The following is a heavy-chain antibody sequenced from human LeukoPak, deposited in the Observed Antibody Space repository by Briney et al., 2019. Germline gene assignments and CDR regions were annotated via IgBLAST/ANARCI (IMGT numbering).Heavy chain of an antibody. J-gene: IGHJ6*02. V-gene: IGHV1-69*13. D-gene: IGHD5-12*01. Sequence: SVKASCKASGGTFSSYAISWVRQAPGQGLEWMGGIIPIYGTANYAQKLQGRVTITADESTTTAYMELSSLRSEDTAVYYCARAIVTTIGLFYYYGMDVWGQGTTVTVSS. CDR3: ARAIVTTIGLFYYYGMDV. CDR1: GGTFSSYA. CDR2: IIPIYGTA.